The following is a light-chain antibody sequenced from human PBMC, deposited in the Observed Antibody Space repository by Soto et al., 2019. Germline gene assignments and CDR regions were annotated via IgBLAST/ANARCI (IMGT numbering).Light chain of an antibody. CDR2: EVS. Sequence: SALTQPASVSGSPGQSITISCTGTSSDVGGYNYVSWYQHHPGKAPKLMIYEVSNRPSGVSNRFSGSKSGNTASLTISGLQAEDEADYYCSSYRDTNTLVIFGGGTKVTVL. V-gene: IGLV2-14*01. CDR3: SSYRDTNTLVI. CDR1: SSDVGGYNY. J-gene: IGLJ2*01.